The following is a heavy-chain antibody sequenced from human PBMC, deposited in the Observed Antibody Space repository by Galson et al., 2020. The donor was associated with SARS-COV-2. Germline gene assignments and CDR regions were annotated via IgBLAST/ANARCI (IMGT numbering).Heavy chain of an antibody. D-gene: IGHD5-18*01. CDR1: GFTFSTYS. CDR3: ARDEGIRGFSYGGLFYVLEL. Sequence: NSGGSLRLSCAASGFTFSTYSMNWVRLAPGKGLEWVSSISTSSSNTYYVDSVKGRFSISRDNPRNSLYLQMNSLRAEDTAVYYCARDEGIRGFSYGGLFYVLELWGQGTAVIGSS. J-gene: IGHJ6*01. CDR2: ISTSSSNT. V-gene: IGHV3-21*01.